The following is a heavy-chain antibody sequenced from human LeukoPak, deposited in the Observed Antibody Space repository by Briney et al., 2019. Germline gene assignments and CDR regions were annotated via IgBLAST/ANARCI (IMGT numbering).Heavy chain of an antibody. CDR3: ARGPTGWDRFGELSYPRH. V-gene: IGHV1-69*01. J-gene: IGHJ4*02. CDR2: IIPIFGTA. D-gene: IGHD3-10*01. Sequence: GSSVKVSCKASGGTFSSYAISWVRQAPGQGLEWMGGIIPIFGTANYAQKFQGRVTITADESTSTAYMELSSLRSEDTAVYYCARGPTGWDRFGELSYPRHWGQGTLVTVSS. CDR1: GGTFSSYA.